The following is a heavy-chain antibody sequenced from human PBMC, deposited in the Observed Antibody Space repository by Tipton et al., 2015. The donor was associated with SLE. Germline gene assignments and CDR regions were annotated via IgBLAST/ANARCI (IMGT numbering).Heavy chain of an antibody. J-gene: IGHJ4*02. CDR3: ARDEYRYDATGYHLLGHFDF. D-gene: IGHD3-22*01. CDR1: GGSISSADYY. CDR2: IYYSGNT. V-gene: IGHV4-31*03. Sequence: TLSLTCTVSGGSISSADYYWNWVRHHPGKGLEWIGYIYYSGNTFYNPSLKSRVTILVDTSKNQFSLKLSSVTAADTAVYYCARDEYRYDATGYHLLGHFDFWGQGTLVTVSS.